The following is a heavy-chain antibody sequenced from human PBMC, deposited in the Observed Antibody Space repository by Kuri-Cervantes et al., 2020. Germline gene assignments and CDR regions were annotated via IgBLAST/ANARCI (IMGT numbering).Heavy chain of an antibody. V-gene: IGHV3-23*01. CDR3: ARGMVLLWFGELTGNWFDP. CDR2: ISGSGGST. CDR1: GFPFSSYA. D-gene: IGHD3-10*01. J-gene: IGHJ5*02. Sequence: GESLKISCAASGFPFSSYAMSWVRQAPGKGLEWVSAISGSGGSTYYADSVKGRFTISRDNSKNTLYLQMNSLRDEDTAVYYCARGMVLLWFGELTGNWFDPWGQGTLVTVSS.